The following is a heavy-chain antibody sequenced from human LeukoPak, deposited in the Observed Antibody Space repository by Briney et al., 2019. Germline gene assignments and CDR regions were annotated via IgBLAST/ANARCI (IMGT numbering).Heavy chain of an antibody. Sequence: GGSLRLSCAASGFTFSSYWMSWVRQAPGKGLERVANIKEDSSDKNYVDSMKGRFTISRDNAKNSLYLQMNSLRAEDTAVYYCARESGRFRFDSWGQGTLVTVSS. CDR1: GFTFSSYW. D-gene: IGHD3-3*01. J-gene: IGHJ5*01. V-gene: IGHV3-7*01. CDR2: IKEDSSDK. CDR3: ARESGRFRFDS.